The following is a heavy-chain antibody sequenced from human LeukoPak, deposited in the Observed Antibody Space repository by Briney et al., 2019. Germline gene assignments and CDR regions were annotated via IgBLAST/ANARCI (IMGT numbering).Heavy chain of an antibody. CDR2: ISGSGGST. CDR3: AKATLRLRFLEWLLDYFDY. D-gene: IGHD3-3*01. V-gene: IGHV3-23*01. CDR1: GFTFEYYA. J-gene: IGHJ4*02. Sequence: GGSLRLSCTGSGFTFEYYAMSWVRQAPGKGLEWVSAISGSGGSTYYADSVKGRFTISRDNSKNTLYLQMNSLRAEDTAVYYCAKATLRLRFLEWLLDYFDYWGQGTLVTVSS.